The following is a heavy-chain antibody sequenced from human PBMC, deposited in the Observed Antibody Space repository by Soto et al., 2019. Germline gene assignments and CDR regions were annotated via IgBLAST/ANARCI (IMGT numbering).Heavy chain of an antibody. D-gene: IGHD2-2*01. CDR3: AWVCYDPYVYYMGAPEY. CDR2: ISVSVKTI. J-gene: IGHJ4*01. CDR1: GFPFSANA. V-gene: IGHV3-23*01. Sequence: GSRRLSCAVSGFPFSANAMSWVRQATGMGLAFVPLISVSVKTIYYADSVKGGFTISRDNSKNPVSLQMNSLRAEDTAVYYCAWVCYDPYVYYMGAPEYWGQETLVNGSS.